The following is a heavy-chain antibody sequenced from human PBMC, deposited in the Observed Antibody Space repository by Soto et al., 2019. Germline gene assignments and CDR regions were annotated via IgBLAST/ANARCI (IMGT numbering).Heavy chain of an antibody. Sequence: SETLSLTCTVSGGSISSSSYYWGWIRQPPGKGLEWIGSIYYSGSTYYNPSLKSRVTISVDTSKNQFSQKLSSVTAADTAVYYCARQGYGDYSHYYYYYYMDVWGKGTTVTVSS. CDR3: ARQGYGDYSHYYYYYYMDV. V-gene: IGHV4-39*01. CDR1: GGSISSSSYY. D-gene: IGHD4-17*01. CDR2: IYYSGST. J-gene: IGHJ6*03.